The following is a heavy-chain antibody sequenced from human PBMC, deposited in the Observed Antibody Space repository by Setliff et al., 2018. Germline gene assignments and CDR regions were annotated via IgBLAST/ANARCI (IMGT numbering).Heavy chain of an antibody. J-gene: IGHJ6*03. Sequence: SETLSLTCTVSGGSISSYYWSWIRQPAGKGPEWIGHIYIGGSANHNPSLKSRVTMSIDTSKNQFSLKLNSVTAADMAVYYCAREQWLDPPGYYYMDVWAKGTTVTVSS. CDR2: IYIGGSA. D-gene: IGHD6-19*01. CDR3: AREQWLDPPGYYYMDV. CDR1: GGSISSYY. V-gene: IGHV4-4*07.